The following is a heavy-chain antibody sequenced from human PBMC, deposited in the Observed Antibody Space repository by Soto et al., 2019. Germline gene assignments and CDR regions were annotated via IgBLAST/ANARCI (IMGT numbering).Heavy chain of an antibody. V-gene: IGHV4-59*01. CDR3: ARMVRPHFYYYYMDV. J-gene: IGHJ6*02. Sequence: SETLSLTCTVSGGSISSYHWSWIRQPPGKGLEWIGSIYNSGSTNYNPSLKSRVTISVDTSKNQFSLKLSSVTAADTAVYFCARMVRPHFYYYYMDVWGQGTTVTVSS. CDR1: GGSISSYH. CDR2: IYNSGST. D-gene: IGHD2-8*01.